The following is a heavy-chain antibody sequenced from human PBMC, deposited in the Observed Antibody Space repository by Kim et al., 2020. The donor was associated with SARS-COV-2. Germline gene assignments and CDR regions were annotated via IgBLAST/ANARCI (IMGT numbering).Heavy chain of an antibody. CDR2: IYYSGNT. D-gene: IGHD7-27*01. CDR1: GGSIGASYF. CDR3: ARRSASNWGWFDP. V-gene: IGHV4-39*07. Sequence: SETLSLTCSVSGGSIGASYFWGWIRQPPRKGVEWIANIYYSGNTYYNPSLKSRVTISVDTSKNQFSLNIRSVTAADTAVYYCARRSASNWGWFDPWGQGTLVTVSS. J-gene: IGHJ5*02.